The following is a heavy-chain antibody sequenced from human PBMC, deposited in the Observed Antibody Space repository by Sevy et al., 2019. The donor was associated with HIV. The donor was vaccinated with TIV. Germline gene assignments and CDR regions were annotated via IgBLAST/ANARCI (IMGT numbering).Heavy chain of an antibody. CDR1: GFTFSDFY. D-gene: IGHD3-10*01. CDR2: ISSSDPTNGNTI. Sequence: GESLKISCAASGFTFSDFYMTWIRQTPGRGLEWLSYISSSDPTNGNTIYYADSVKGRFTISRDNAKKALYLQMNSLRAEDTAVYYCAREGSLRYLDLWGLGTLVTVSS. J-gene: IGHJ2*01. CDR3: AREGSLRYLDL. V-gene: IGHV3-11*01.